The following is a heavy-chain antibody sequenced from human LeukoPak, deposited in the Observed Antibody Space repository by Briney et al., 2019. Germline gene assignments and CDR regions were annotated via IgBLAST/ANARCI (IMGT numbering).Heavy chain of an antibody. Sequence: GGSLRLSCAASGFTFNNYAMNWVRQAPGKGLEWVSVISGSGGTTYYADSVKGRFTISRDSSKNTLYLQMNSLRAEDTAVYYCAKGGYDSSGYYLDYFDYWGQGTLDTVSS. CDR2: ISGSGGTT. CDR3: AKGGYDSSGYYLDYFDY. D-gene: IGHD3-22*01. J-gene: IGHJ4*02. CDR1: GFTFNNYA. V-gene: IGHV3-23*01.